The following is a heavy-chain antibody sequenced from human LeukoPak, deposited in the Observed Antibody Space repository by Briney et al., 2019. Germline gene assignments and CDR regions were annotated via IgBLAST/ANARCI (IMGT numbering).Heavy chain of an antibody. CDR1: GFTFSSYA. CDR3: ARARYCSSTSCYRDPGAFDI. Sequence: GGSLRLFCAASGFTFSSYAMSWVRQAPGKGLEWVSAISGSGGSTYYADSVKGRFTISRDNSKNTLYLQMNSLRAEDTAVYYCARARYCSSTSCYRDPGAFDIWGQGTMVTVSS. CDR2: ISGSGGST. V-gene: IGHV3-23*01. D-gene: IGHD2-2*02. J-gene: IGHJ3*02.